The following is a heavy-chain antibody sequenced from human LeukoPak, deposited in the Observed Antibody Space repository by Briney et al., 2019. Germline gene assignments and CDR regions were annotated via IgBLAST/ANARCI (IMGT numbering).Heavy chain of an antibody. J-gene: IGHJ4*02. V-gene: IGHV3-33*01. D-gene: IGHD5-18*01. CDR3: TGYGLDY. CDR1: GFTFSSYT. Sequence: GGSLRLSCAASGFTFSSYTMHWVRQAPGKGLEWVAVIRYDGGGKYYVDSVKGRFTISRDNSKNTLYLQMNSLGADDTAIYYCTGYGLDYWGQGTLVTVSS. CDR2: IRYDGGGK.